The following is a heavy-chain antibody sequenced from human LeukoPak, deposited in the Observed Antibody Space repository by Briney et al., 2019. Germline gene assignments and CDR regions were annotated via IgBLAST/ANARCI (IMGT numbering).Heavy chain of an antibody. Sequence: GESLKISCKGSGYSFTSYWIGWVRQMPGKGLEWMGVIYPGDSDTRYSPSLQGQVTISADKSISTAYLQWSSLKASDTAMYYCARTHSSSWSGFDYWGQGTLVTVSS. J-gene: IGHJ4*02. CDR3: ARTHSSSWSGFDY. D-gene: IGHD6-13*01. CDR2: IYPGDSDT. CDR1: GYSFTSYW. V-gene: IGHV5-51*01.